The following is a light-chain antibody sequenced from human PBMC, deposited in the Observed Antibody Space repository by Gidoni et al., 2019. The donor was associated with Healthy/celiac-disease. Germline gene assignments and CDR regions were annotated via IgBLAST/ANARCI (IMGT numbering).Light chain of an antibody. V-gene: IGKV3-20*01. CDR3: QQYGSSPAT. CDR2: GAS. Sequence: EIVLTQPPGTLSLSPGERATLSCRASQSVSSSYLAWYQQKPGQAPRLLIYGASSRATGIPDRFSGSGSGTDFTLTISSLEPEDFAVYYCQQYGSSPATFGQGTKVEIK. CDR1: QSVSSSY. J-gene: IGKJ1*01.